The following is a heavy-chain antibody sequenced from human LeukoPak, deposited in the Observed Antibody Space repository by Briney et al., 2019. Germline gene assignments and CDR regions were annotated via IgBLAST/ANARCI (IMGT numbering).Heavy chain of an antibody. J-gene: IGHJ4*02. CDR1: GYTFTSYD. Sequence: ASVKVSCKASGYTFTSYDINWVRQATGQGLEWMGWISAYNGNTNYAQKLQGRVTMTTDTSTSTAYMELRSLRSDDTAVYYCAREAYYDSSGYYGVDYWGQGTLVTVSS. CDR2: ISAYNGNT. D-gene: IGHD3-22*01. CDR3: AREAYYDSSGYYGVDY. V-gene: IGHV1-18*01.